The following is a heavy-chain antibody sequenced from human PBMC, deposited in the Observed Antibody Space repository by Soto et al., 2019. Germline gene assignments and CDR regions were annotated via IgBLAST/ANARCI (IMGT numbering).Heavy chain of an antibody. CDR3: AKDLGVVTQRYYFDY. J-gene: IGHJ4*02. CDR1: GFNFSSYG. D-gene: IGHD2-15*01. V-gene: IGHV3-30*18. Sequence: QVQLVESGGAVVQPGMSLRLSCAASGFNFSSYGMHWVRQAPGTGLEWVAVISYDGSNKYYADSVKGRFTISRDNSKNTLYLQMNSLRAEDTAVYYCAKDLGVVTQRYYFDYWGQGTLVTVSS. CDR2: ISYDGSNK.